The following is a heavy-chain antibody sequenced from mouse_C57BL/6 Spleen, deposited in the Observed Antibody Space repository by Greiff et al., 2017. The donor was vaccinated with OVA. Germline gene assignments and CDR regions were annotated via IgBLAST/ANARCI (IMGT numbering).Heavy chain of an antibody. V-gene: IGHV1-69*01. D-gene: IGHD1-1*01. CDR2: IDPSDSYT. J-gene: IGHJ3*01. CDR3: ARPLHYYGSSPAWFAY. CDR1: GYTFTSYW. Sequence: QVQLQQPGAELVMPGASVKLSCKASGYTFTSYWMHWVKQRPGQGLEWIGEIDPSDSYTNYNQKFKGKSTLTVDKSTSTAYMQLSSLTSEDSAVYYCARPLHYYGSSPAWFAYWGQGTLVTVSA.